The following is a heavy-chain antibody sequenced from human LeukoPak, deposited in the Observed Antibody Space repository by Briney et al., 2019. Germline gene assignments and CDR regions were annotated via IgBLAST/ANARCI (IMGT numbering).Heavy chain of an antibody. CDR2: IYYSGST. J-gene: IGHJ4*02. CDR1: GGSISSGDYY. CDR3: ARDATVTRPFDY. V-gene: IGHV4-30-4*01. D-gene: IGHD4-17*01. Sequence: SQTLSLTCTVSGGSISSGDYYWSWIRQPPGKGLEWIGYIYYSGSTYYNPSLKSRVTISVDTSKNQFSLKLSSVTAADTAVYYCARDATVTRPFDYWGQGTLVTVSS.